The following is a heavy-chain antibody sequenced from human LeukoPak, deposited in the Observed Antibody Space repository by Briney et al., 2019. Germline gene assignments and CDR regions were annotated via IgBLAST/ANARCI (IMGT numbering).Heavy chain of an antibody. CDR2: IYTSGST. J-gene: IGHJ3*02. CDR1: GGSISSYY. Sequence: SETLSLTCTVSGGSISSYYWSWIRQPAGKGLEWIGRIYTSGSTNYNPSLKSRVTMSVDTSKNQFSLKLSSVTAADTAVYYCAREGDYYDSSVGAFDIWGQGTMVTVSS. CDR3: AREGDYYDSSVGAFDI. V-gene: IGHV4-4*07. D-gene: IGHD3-22*01.